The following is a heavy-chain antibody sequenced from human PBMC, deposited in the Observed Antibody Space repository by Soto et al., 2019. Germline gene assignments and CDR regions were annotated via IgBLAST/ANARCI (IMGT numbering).Heavy chain of an antibody. D-gene: IGHD6-19*01. CDR3: AIDHRIAVAGTHYYGYRGMDV. J-gene: IGHJ6*04. CDR1: GSTFSSYG. V-gene: IGHV3-33*01. Sequence: PGGSLRLSCAASGSTFSSYGMHWVRQAPGKGLEWVAVIWYDGSNKYYADSVKGRFTISRDNSKNTLYLQMNSLRAEDTAVYYFAIDHRIAVAGTHYYGYRGMDVWVKETRMTVSS. CDR2: IWYDGSNK.